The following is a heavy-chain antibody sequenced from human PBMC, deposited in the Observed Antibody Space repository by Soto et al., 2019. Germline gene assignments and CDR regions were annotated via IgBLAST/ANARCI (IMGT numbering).Heavy chain of an antibody. V-gene: IGHV4-59*01. J-gene: IGHJ6*02. CDR1: GGSISSYY. CDR2: IYYSGST. Sequence: ASETLSLTCTVSGGSISSYYWSWIRQPPGKGLEWIGYIYYSGSTNYNPSLKSRVTISVDTSKNQFSLKLSSVTAADTAVYYCARDTIFGVVKEGDYYYYGMDVWGQGTTVTVSS. CDR3: ARDTIFGVVKEGDYYYYGMDV. D-gene: IGHD3-3*01.